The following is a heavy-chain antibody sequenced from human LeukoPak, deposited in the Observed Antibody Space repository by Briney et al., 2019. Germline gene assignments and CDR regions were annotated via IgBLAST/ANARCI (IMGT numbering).Heavy chain of an antibody. CDR1: GGSISRYY. V-gene: IGHV4-4*07. CDR2: IYSSGIT. J-gene: IGHJ6*03. Sequence: SETLSLTCTVSGGSISRYYWSWIRQPAGKRLEWIGHIYSSGITNYNPSLKSRVTMSVDTSQNQFSLKLTSVTAADTAMYYCARAKEMYSSGWPYYYYYMDVWGKGTTVTISS. D-gene: IGHD6-19*01. CDR3: ARAKEMYSSGWPYYYYYMDV.